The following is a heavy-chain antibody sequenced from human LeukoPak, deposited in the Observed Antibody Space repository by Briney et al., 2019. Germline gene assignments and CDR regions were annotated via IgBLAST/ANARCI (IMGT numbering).Heavy chain of an antibody. CDR3: AAARRGWSIDY. Sequence: SETLSLTCAVYGGSFSYYYWSWIRQPPGKGLEWIGEINHSGSTNYNPSLKSRVTISVDTSKNQFSLKLSSVTAADTAVYYCAAARRGWSIDYWGQGTLVTVSS. J-gene: IGHJ4*02. CDR1: GGSFSYYY. V-gene: IGHV4-34*01. CDR2: INHSGST. D-gene: IGHD6-19*01.